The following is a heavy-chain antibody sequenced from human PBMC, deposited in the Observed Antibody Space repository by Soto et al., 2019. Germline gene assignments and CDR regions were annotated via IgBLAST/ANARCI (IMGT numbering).Heavy chain of an antibody. CDR3: ARDGTTETTNYHYAMDV. CDR2: IHSGGSRI. V-gene: IGHV3-48*03. CDR1: GFTFNTYH. D-gene: IGHD4-17*01. Sequence: EVQLVESGGGLVQPGGSLILSCAASGFTFNTYHMNWVRQAPGKGLEWVSYIHSGGSRIYYADSVKGRFTISRDNSKNSLFLQMNSLRADDTAVYYCARDGTTETTNYHYAMDVWGQGTTVTVSS. J-gene: IGHJ6*02.